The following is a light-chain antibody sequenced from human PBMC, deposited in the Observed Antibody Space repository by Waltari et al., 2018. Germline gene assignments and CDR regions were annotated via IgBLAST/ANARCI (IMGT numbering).Light chain of an antibody. CDR3: CSYAGSYTVL. V-gene: IGLV2-11*01. Sequence: QSALTQPRPVSGSPGQSVTFSCTGTSTAVGGYNHVSWYQPSPGKAPKIMIYDVFNRPSGVPDRFSGSKSGNTASLTISGLQADDEADYYCCSYAGSYTVLFGGGTKLTVL. J-gene: IGLJ2*01. CDR1: STAVGGYNH. CDR2: DVF.